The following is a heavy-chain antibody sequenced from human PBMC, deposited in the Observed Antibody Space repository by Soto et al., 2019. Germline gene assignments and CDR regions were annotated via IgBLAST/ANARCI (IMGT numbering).Heavy chain of an antibody. J-gene: IGHJ4*02. CDR3: ARRRDYDGGGYSDLDY. D-gene: IGHD3-22*01. V-gene: IGHV5-51*01. CDR1: GYNFGAYW. Sequence: RGESLKISCQGSGYNFGAYWLAWVRQMPGKGLEWMGIIYPDDSDTRYSPSFQGQVSISADKSSSTAYLQWSSLKASDTARYYCARRRDYDGGGYSDLDYWGQGTLVTVSS. CDR2: IYPDDSDT.